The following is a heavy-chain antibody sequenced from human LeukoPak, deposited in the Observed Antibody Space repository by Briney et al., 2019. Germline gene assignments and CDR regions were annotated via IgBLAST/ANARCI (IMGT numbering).Heavy chain of an antibody. D-gene: IGHD6-13*01. J-gene: IGHJ4*02. CDR1: GGSFSGYY. Sequence: SETLSLTCAVYGGSFSGYYWSWIRQPPGKGLEWIGEINHSGSTNYNPSLKSRVTISVDTSKNQFSLKLSSVTAADTAVYYCASGIAAAGTGFYFDYWGQGTLVTVSS. CDR2: INHSGST. V-gene: IGHV4-34*01. CDR3: ASGIAAAGTGFYFDY.